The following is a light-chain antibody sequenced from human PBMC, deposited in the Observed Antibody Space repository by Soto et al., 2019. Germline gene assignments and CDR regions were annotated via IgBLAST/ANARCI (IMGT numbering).Light chain of an antibody. V-gene: IGLV2-14*01. J-gene: IGLJ1*01. CDR3: SSYPSSSTYV. CDR1: SNDVGGYNY. Sequence: QSALTQPASVSGSPRQSITISCTGTSNDVGGYNYVSWYQQHPGKVPKLLIYDVSNRPSGVSNRFSGSKSGNTASLTISGLQAEDEADYYCSSYPSSSTYVFGTGTKLTVL. CDR2: DVS.